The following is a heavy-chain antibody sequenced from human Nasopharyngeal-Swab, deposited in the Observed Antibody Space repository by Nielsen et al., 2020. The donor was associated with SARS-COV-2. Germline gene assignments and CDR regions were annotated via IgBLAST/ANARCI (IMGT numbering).Heavy chain of an antibody. CDR1: GCTFTCYY. CDR3: AREHPTTRASDY. V-gene: IGHV1-2*06. Sequence: ASVKDSCKASGCTFTCYYIQWVSQAPGQGLEWMGRINPNSGATKSAQRFQGRVTITSDTSISTAYMDLSSLTSDDTALYYCAREHPTTRASDYWGQGTLVTVSS. J-gene: IGHJ4*02. CDR2: INPNSGAT. D-gene: IGHD4-11*01.